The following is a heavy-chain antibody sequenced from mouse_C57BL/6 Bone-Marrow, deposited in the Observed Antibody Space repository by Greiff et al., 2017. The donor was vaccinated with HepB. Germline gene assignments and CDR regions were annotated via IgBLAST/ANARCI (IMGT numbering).Heavy chain of an antibody. J-gene: IGHJ4*01. Sequence: QVQLKQSGAELVRPGASVTLSCKASGYTFTDYEMHWVKQTPVHGLEWIGAIDPETGGTAYNQKFKGKAILTADKSSSTAYMEIRSLTSEDSAVYYCTRSEDGYYFYYAMDYWGQGTSVTVSS. V-gene: IGHV1-15*01. CDR2: IDPETGGT. CDR3: TRSEDGYYFYYAMDY. CDR1: GYTFTDYE. D-gene: IGHD2-3*01.